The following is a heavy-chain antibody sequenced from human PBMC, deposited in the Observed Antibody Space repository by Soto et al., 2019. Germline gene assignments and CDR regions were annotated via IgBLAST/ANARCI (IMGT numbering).Heavy chain of an antibody. CDR3: SHGYYQYFNS. CDR1: GVTLTDVW. D-gene: IGHD5-18*01. V-gene: IGHV3-15*07. Sequence: GGSLRLSCAVSGVTLTDVWMNWVRQAPGKGPEWVGRIKSNTAGGTTDFAAPVKGRFTISRDDSQNTLYLQMDSLKTEDTAVYYCSHGYYQYFNSWGPGTLVTVS. CDR2: IKSNTAGGTT. J-gene: IGHJ4*02.